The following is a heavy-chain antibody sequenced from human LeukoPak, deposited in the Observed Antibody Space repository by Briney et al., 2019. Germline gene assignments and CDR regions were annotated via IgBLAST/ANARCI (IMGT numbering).Heavy chain of an antibody. J-gene: IGHJ4*02. CDR1: GGTFSSYA. CDR3: ARAPPPEYYDFWSGPFDY. CDR2: IIPIFGTA. Sequence: GASVKVSCKASGGTFSSYAISWVRQAPGQGLEWMGGIIPIFGTANYAQKFQGRVTITADKSTSTAYMELSSLRSEDTAVYYCARAPPPEYYDFWSGPFDYWGQGTLVTVSS. D-gene: IGHD3-3*01. V-gene: IGHV1-69*06.